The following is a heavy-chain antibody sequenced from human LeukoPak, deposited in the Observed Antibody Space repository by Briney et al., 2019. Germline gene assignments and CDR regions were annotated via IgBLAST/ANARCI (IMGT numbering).Heavy chain of an antibody. CDR3: ARDYYYDSSGYPY. CDR2: ISAYNGNT. Sequence: ASVKVSCKASGGTFSSYAISWVRQAPGQGLEWMGWISAYNGNTNYAQKLQGRVTMTTDTSTSTAYMELRSLRSDDTAVYYCARDYYYDSSGYPYWGQGTLVTVSS. J-gene: IGHJ4*02. V-gene: IGHV1-18*01. CDR1: GGTFSSYA. D-gene: IGHD3-22*01.